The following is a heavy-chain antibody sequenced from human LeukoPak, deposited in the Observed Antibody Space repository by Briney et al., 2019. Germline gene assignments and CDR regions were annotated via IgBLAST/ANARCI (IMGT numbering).Heavy chain of an antibody. Sequence: SETLSLTCTVSGGSISSHYWSWIRQPPGKGLEWIGYIYYSGSTNYNPSLKSRVTISVDTSKNQFSLKLSSVTAADTAVYYCAREATGLFDPWGQRTLVTVSS. J-gene: IGHJ5*02. CDR1: GGSISSHY. CDR3: AREATGLFDP. D-gene: IGHD1-14*01. V-gene: IGHV4-59*11. CDR2: IYYSGST.